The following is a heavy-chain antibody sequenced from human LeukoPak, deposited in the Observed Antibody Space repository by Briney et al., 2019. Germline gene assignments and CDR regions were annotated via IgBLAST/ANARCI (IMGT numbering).Heavy chain of an antibody. CDR1: GGSISSYY. CDR2: IYTSGST. V-gene: IGHV4-4*07. D-gene: IGHD1-26*01. J-gene: IGHJ6*02. CDR3: ARDKWELPLSYYYGMDV. Sequence: SETLSLTCTVSGGSISSYYWSWIRQPAGKGLEWIGRIYTSGSTNYNPSLKSRVTMSVDTSKSQFSLKLSSVTAADTAVYYCARDKWELPLSYYYGMDVWGQGTTVTVSS.